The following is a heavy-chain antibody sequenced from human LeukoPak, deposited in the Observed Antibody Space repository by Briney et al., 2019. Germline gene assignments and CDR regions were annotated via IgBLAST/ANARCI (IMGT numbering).Heavy chain of an antibody. J-gene: IGHJ3*02. D-gene: IGHD3-22*01. CDR1: GYTFTSYG. CDR3: ARDQGPEYYDSSGYYYAFDI. Sequence: ASVKVSCKASGYTFTSYGISWVRQAPGQGLEWMGWISAYNGNTNYAQKLQGRVTMTTDTSTSTAYMELRGLRSDDTAVYYCARDQGPEYYDSSGYYYAFDIWGQGTMVTVSS. CDR2: ISAYNGNT. V-gene: IGHV1-18*01.